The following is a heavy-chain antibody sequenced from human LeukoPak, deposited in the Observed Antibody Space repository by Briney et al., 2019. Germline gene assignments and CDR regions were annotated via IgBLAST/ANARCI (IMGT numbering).Heavy chain of an antibody. CDR3: ARETRWGAPQDY. CDR2: IYSGGTT. D-gene: IGHD1-26*01. V-gene: IGHV3-66*02. J-gene: IGHJ4*02. Sequence: GGSLRLSCVASGFPLTDNYVSWVRRAPGKGLEWVSVIYSGGTTYYTDSVRGRFSISRDISKNTVYLQMSSLRGEDTAVYYCARETRWGAPQDYWGQGTLVTVSS. CDR1: GFPLTDNY.